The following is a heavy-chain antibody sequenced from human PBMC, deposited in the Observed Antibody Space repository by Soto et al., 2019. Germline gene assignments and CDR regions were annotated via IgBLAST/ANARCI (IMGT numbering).Heavy chain of an antibody. J-gene: IGHJ4*02. D-gene: IGHD6-13*01. CDR3: ARGKGVAAAGTWDY. V-gene: IGHV1-69*12. CDR1: GGTFSTYA. CDR2: IIPISGTA. Sequence: QVQLVQSGAEVKKPGSSVKVSCKASGGTFSTYAISWVRQAPGQGLEWMGGIIPISGTANYAQKVQGRVTIIADESASTAYMELSNLRSEDTAVYYCARGKGVAAAGTWDYWGQGTLVTVSS.